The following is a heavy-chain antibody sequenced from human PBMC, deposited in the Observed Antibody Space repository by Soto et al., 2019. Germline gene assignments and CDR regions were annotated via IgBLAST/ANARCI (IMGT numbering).Heavy chain of an antibody. CDR1: GGSFSGYY. CDR2: INHSGST. J-gene: IGHJ4*02. Sequence: SETLSLTCAVYGGSFSGYYWSWIRQPPGKGLEWIGEINHSGSTNYNPSLKSRVTISVDTSKNQFSLKLSSVTAADTAVYYCERGSRWLQLGDYWGQGTLVTVSS. V-gene: IGHV4-34*01. D-gene: IGHD5-12*01. CDR3: ERGSRWLQLGDY.